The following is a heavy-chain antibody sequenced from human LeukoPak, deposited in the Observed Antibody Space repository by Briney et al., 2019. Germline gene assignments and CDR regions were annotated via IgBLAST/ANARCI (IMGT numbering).Heavy chain of an antibody. D-gene: IGHD5-18*01. CDR1: GFTFSNYA. Sequence: GGSLRLSCAASGFTFSNYAMHWVRQAPGKGLEWVAVISYDGSNKYHADSVKGRFTISRDNSKNTLYLQMNSLRAEDTAVYYCARDRGTNIQLWHFDYWGQGTLVTVSS. CDR2: ISYDGSNK. CDR3: ARDRGTNIQLWHFDY. V-gene: IGHV3-30-3*01. J-gene: IGHJ4*02.